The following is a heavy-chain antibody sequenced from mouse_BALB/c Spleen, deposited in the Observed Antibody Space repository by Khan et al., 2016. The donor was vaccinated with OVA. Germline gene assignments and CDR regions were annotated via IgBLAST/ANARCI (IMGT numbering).Heavy chain of an antibody. D-gene: IGHD1-1*01. CDR3: ARIAYYYDSEGFAY. CDR2: VSSGGHYT. J-gene: IGHJ3*01. V-gene: IGHV5-6*01. Sequence: EVELVESGGDLVKPGGSLKLSCAASGFTFSTYGMSWVCQTPDKRLEWVATVSSGGHYTYYPDTVKGRFTISRDNAKNTLYLQMSSLKSEDTAMFYCARIAYYYDSEGFAYWGQGTLVTVSA. CDR1: GFTFSTYG.